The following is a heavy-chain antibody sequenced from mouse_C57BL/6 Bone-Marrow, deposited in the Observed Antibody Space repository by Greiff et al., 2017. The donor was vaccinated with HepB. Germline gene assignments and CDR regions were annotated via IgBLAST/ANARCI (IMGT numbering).Heavy chain of an antibody. D-gene: IGHD1-1*01. J-gene: IGHJ3*01. V-gene: IGHV1-50*01. CDR3: ARDGILRYPAWFAY. Sequence: VQLQQPGAELVKPGASVKLSCKASGYTFTSYWMQWVKQRPGQGLEWIGEIDPSASYTNYNQKFKGKATLTVDTSSSTAYMQLSSLTSEDSAVYYCARDGILRYPAWFAYWGQGTLVTVSA. CDR2: IDPSASYT. CDR1: GYTFTSYW.